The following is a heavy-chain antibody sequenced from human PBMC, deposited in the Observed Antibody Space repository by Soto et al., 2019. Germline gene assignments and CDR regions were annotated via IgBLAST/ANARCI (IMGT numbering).Heavy chain of an antibody. J-gene: IGHJ4*02. Sequence: QVQLVEPGGGVVQPGRSLRLSCAASGFTFSSYGMHWVRQAPGKGLEWVAVIWYDGSNKYYADSVKGRFTISRDNSKNTLYLQMNSLRAEDTAVYYCARDRSSGGGYYFDYWGQGTLVTVSS. CDR1: GFTFSSYG. D-gene: IGHD6-19*01. V-gene: IGHV3-33*01. CDR3: ARDRSSGGGYYFDY. CDR2: IWYDGSNK.